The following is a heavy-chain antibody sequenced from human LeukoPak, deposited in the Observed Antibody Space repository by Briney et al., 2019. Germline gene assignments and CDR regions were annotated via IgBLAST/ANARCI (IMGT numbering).Heavy chain of an antibody. CDR3: ARVTIGEANPLKDS. V-gene: IGHV1-18*01. J-gene: IGHJ4*02. CDR1: GYTFTGYV. CDR2: ISAYNGNT. Sequence: ASVKVSCKASGYTFTGYVISSVRPAPRQGLEWMGGISAYNGNTKYAEKLQGRVTMTTDTSTSTAYMELRSLRSEDTGVYYCARVTIGEANPLKDSWGQGTLVTVSS. D-gene: IGHD3-10*01.